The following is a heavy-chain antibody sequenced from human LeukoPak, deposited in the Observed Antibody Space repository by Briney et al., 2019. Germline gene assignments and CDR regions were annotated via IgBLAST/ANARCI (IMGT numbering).Heavy chain of an antibody. V-gene: IGHV4-59*01. CDR3: AATSYYDSSGCFNY. Sequence: SETLSLTYTVSGDSISSYYWSWIRQPPGKGLEWIGYVAYSGSTNYNPSLKSRVTISVDTSENQFSLKLSSVTAADTAVYYCAATSYYDSSGCFNYWGQGTLVTVSS. CDR1: GDSISSYY. D-gene: IGHD3-22*01. J-gene: IGHJ4*02. CDR2: VAYSGST.